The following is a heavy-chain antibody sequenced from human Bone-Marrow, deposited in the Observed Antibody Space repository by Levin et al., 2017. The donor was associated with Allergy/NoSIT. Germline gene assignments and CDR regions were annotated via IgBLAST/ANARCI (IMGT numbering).Heavy chain of an antibody. Sequence: GGSLRLSCAASGFNFGDHAMHWVRQGPGKGLQWVSGISWNGAIIGYADSLKGRFTISRDNAKNSLYLEIYSLRPEDTAFYYCGKDVSHYDTSGYIDYWGQGTLVTV. CDR3: GKDVSHYDTSGYIDY. D-gene: IGHD3-22*01. CDR2: ISWNGAII. CDR1: GFNFGDHA. V-gene: IGHV3-9*01. J-gene: IGHJ4*02.